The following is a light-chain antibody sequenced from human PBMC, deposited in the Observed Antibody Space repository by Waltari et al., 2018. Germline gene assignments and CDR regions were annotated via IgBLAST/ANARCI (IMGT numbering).Light chain of an antibody. CDR3: SSYTSSSTLV. V-gene: IGLV2-14*03. Sequence: QSALPQPASVSASPGQPTTISCTGTSRDLGGYKYVSWYQQPPGKAPKLVIYDVSNRPSGVSNRFSGSKSGTTASLTISGLQAEDEADYYCSSYTSSSTLVFGGGTKLTVL. CDR1: SRDLGGYKY. J-gene: IGLJ2*01. CDR2: DVS.